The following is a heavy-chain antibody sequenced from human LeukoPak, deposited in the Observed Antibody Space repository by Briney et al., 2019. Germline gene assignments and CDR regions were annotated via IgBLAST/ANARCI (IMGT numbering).Heavy chain of an antibody. Sequence: GGSLRLSCTASGFIFGDYAMSWVRQAPGKGLEWVCFIRGKAYGGTIEYAASVKGRLTISRDDSKSIAYLQMNSLKTEDTAVYYCTRGLSGSKYFDYWGQGTLVTVSS. V-gene: IGHV3-49*04. CDR3: TRGLSGSKYFDY. CDR1: GFIFGDYA. D-gene: IGHD5-12*01. CDR2: IRGKAYGGTI. J-gene: IGHJ4*02.